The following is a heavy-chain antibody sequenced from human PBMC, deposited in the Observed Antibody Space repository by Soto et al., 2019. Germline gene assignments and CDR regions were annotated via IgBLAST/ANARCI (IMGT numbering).Heavy chain of an antibody. J-gene: IGHJ4*02. V-gene: IGHV4-4*02. Sequence: QVQLQESGPGLVEPSGTLSLTCAVCGASINSNWWSWVRQPPGKGLEWIGEIYNTGRTNYNPSLQXXVXXSLDRFNNQFSLSLSSVTAADTAIYYCARHVGVSGTRGFDYWGQGTLVPVSS. CDR2: IYNTGRT. CDR3: ARHVGVSGTRGFDY. D-gene: IGHD6-19*01. CDR1: GASINSNW.